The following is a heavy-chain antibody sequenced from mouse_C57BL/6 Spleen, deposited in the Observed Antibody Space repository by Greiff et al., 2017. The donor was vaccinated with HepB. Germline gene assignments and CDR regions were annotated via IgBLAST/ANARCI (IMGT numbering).Heavy chain of an antibody. D-gene: IGHD2-2*01. J-gene: IGHJ3*01. Sequence: VQLQQPGAELVKPGASVKMSCKDSGYTFTSYWITWVKQRPGQGLEWIGDIYPGSGSTNYNEKFKSKATLTVDTSSSTAYMQLSSLTSEDSAVYYCARSIGYDNWFAYWGQGTLVTVSA. V-gene: IGHV1-55*01. CDR3: ARSIGYDNWFAY. CDR1: GYTFTSYW. CDR2: IYPGSGST.